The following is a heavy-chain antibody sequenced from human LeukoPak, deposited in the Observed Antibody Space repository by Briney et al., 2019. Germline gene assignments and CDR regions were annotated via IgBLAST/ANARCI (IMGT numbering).Heavy chain of an antibody. J-gene: IGHJ4*02. CDR1: GFTFSNAW. CDR2: IKSKTDGGTT. Sequence: GGSLRLSCAASGFTFSNAWMSWVRQAPGKGLEWVGRIKSKTDGGTTDYAAPVKGRFTISRDDSKNTLYLQMNSLKTEDTAVYYCTTDPNYYDSSGYLDYWGQGTLVTVSS. D-gene: IGHD3-22*01. V-gene: IGHV3-15*01. CDR3: TTDPNYYDSSGYLDY.